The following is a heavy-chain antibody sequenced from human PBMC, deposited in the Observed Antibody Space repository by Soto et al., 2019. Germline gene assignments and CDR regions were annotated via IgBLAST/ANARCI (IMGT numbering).Heavy chain of an antibody. J-gene: IGHJ6*02. CDR1: GCSIISYD. Sequence: KPAATXSLTCTFSGCSIISYDLIWIRQPAGKGLELMGRIYTSGSTNYNPSLKSRVTMSVDTSKNQFSLKLSSVTAADTAVYYCAYTLGTRSPYYDFCSGYYYGMDVWGQGTTVTVSS. CDR3: AYTLGTRSPYYDFCSGYYYGMDV. D-gene: IGHD3-3*01. V-gene: IGHV4-4*07. CDR2: IYTSGST.